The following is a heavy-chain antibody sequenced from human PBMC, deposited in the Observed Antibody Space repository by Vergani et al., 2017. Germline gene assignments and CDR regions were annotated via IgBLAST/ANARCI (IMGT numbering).Heavy chain of an antibody. J-gene: IGHJ6*02. CDR3: ARDLRTGYPWGRGMDV. Sequence: QVQLVESGGGVVQPGRSLRLSCAASGFTFSSYGMHWVRQAPGKGLEWVAVISYDGSNKYYADSVKGRFTISRDNSKNTLYLQMNSLRAEDTAVYYCARDLRTGYPWGRGMDVWGQGTTVTVSS. CDR2: ISYDGSNK. CDR1: GFTFSSYG. D-gene: IGHD7-27*01. V-gene: IGHV3-30*03.